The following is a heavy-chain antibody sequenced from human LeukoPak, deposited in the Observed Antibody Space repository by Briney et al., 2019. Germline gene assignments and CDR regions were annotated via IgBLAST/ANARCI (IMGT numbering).Heavy chain of an antibody. CDR2: INNSGGGT. Sequence: GGSLRLSCAASGFTFSSSAMSWVRQAPGKGLEWVSGINNSGGGTYYADSVKGRFTISRDNSKNMLYLQMNSLRAEDTAAYYCAKAGSIRFDYWGQGALVTVSS. V-gene: IGHV3-23*01. CDR1: GFTFSSSA. CDR3: AKAGSIRFDY. D-gene: IGHD1-26*01. J-gene: IGHJ4*02.